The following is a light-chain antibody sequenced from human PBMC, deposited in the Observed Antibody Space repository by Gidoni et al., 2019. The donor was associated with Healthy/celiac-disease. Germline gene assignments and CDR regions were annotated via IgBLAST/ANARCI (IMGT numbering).Light chain of an antibody. V-gene: IGKV1-5*03. CDR1: QSISSW. CDR2: KAS. J-gene: IGKJ1*01. Sequence: DIQTNQSPSTLSASVGDRVTITCRASQSISSWLAWYQQKPGKAPKLLIYKASSLESGVPSRFSGSGSGTEFTLTISSLQPDDFATYYCQQYNSYWTFGQGTKVEIK. CDR3: QQYNSYWT.